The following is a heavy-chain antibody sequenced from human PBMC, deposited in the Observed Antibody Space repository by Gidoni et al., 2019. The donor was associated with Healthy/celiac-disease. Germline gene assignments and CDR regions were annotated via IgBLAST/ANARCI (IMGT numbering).Heavy chain of an antibody. CDR1: GGSISSYY. Sequence: QVQLQESGPGRVKPSETLSLTCTVYGGSISSYYWSWIRQPQGKGLEWIWYIYSSGSTHYNPTLKSRVTISVDTSKNQFSLKLSSVTAADTAVYYWARLQGGLQLKGRFSSGFDPWGQGTLVTVSS. CDR3: ARLQGGLQLKGRFSSGFDP. CDR2: IYSSGST. V-gene: IGHV4-59*08. J-gene: IGHJ5*02. D-gene: IGHD5-18*01.